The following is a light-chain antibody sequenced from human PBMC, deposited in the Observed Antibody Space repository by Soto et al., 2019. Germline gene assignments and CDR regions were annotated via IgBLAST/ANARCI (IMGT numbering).Light chain of an antibody. J-gene: IGLJ3*02. CDR3: QSYDSSLSVSGWV. CDR1: GSNIGAGYD. V-gene: IGLV1-40*01. Sequence: QSVLTQPPSVSGVPGQRVTISCTGSGSNIGAGYDVHWYQQLPGTAPKVLIYGNNNRPSGVPDRFSGSKSGTSASLAITGLQAEDEAKSYCQSYDSSLSVSGWVFGGGTKVTVL. CDR2: GNN.